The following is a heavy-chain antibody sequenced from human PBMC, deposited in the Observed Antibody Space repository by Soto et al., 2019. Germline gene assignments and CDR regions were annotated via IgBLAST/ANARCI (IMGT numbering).Heavy chain of an antibody. D-gene: IGHD2-15*01. CDR3: AKRRGAGGHFDY. CDR2: VSIGGST. V-gene: IGHV3-23*01. CDR1: GFTFSSYA. Sequence: VGSLRFSCAASGFTFSSYAMGWVRQGPGKGLEWVAVVSIGGSTHYADSVRGRFTISRDNSKNTLSLQMNSLTAEDTAVYFCAKRRGAGGHFDYWGQGALVTVSS. J-gene: IGHJ4*02.